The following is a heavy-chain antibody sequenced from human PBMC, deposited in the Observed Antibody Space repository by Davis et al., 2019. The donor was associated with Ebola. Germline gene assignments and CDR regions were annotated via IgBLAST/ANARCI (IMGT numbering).Heavy chain of an antibody. V-gene: IGHV3-7*01. J-gene: IGHJ4*02. CDR3: AKGPETGRFEY. Sequence: PGGSLRLSCAASGFTFSSYWMSWVRQAPGKGLEWVANIKQDGSEKYYVDSVKGRFTISRDNAKNSLYLQMNSLRAEDTAVYYCAKGPETGRFEYWGQRTLVTVSA. CDR2: IKQDGSEK. CDR1: GFTFSSYW. D-gene: IGHD1-1*01.